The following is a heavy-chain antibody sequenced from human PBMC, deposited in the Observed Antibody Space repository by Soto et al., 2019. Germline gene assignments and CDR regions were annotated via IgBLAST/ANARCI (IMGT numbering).Heavy chain of an antibody. J-gene: IGHJ6*02. CDR1: GDSVSSNSAA. Sequence: PSQTLSLTCVISGDSVSSNSAAWNWIRQSPSRGLEWLGRTYYRSKWYNDYAVSVKSRITINPDTSKNQFSLQLNSVTPEDTAVYYCARDLYDSSGYYVAYYYYGMDVWGQGTTVTVSS. CDR2: TYYRSKWYN. CDR3: ARDLYDSSGYYVAYYYYGMDV. V-gene: IGHV6-1*01. D-gene: IGHD3-22*01.